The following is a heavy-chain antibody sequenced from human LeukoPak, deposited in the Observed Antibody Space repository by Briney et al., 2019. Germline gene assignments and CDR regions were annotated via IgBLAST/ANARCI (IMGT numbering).Heavy chain of an antibody. CDR2: IYYSGST. V-gene: IGHV4-30-4*01. Sequence: SETLSLTCTVSGGSISSGDYYWSWIRQPPGKGLEWIGYIYYSGSTHYNPSLKSRVTISVDTSKNQFSLKLSSVTAADTAVYYCTNCSGGSCPYDAFDIWGQGTMVTVSS. J-gene: IGHJ3*02. D-gene: IGHD2-15*01. CDR3: TNCSGGSCPYDAFDI. CDR1: GGSISSGDYY.